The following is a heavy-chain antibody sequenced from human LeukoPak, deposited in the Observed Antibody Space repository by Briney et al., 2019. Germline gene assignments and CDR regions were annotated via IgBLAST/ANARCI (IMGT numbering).Heavy chain of an antibody. CDR1: GYTFTGHY. CDR3: ARVAHETIFGDGWFDP. CDR2: INPKSGGT. V-gene: IGHV1-2*02. Sequence: ASVKVSCKTSGYTFTGHYLHWVRQAPGQGLEWMGWINPKSGGTNYAQNFQGRVTMTRDTSITTAYMELNRLTSDDTAVYYCARVAHETIFGDGWFDPWGQGTLVTVSS. D-gene: IGHD3-3*01. J-gene: IGHJ5*02.